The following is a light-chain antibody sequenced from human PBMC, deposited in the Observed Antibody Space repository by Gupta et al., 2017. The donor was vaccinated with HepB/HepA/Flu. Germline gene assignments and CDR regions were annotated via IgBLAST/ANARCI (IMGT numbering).Light chain of an antibody. J-gene: IGKJ4*01. Sequence: DIVMNQSPDSLDVSLGERATITCKSSNTVLYSSDNKNYLAWYQQKAVQPPNLLIYWASTRECGVPNRFSGSGSGTDFTLTISSLQAEDVAFYYCQQYNSTPFTFGGGTKVEIK. CDR1: NTVLYSSDNKNY. CDR2: WAS. V-gene: IGKV4-1*01. CDR3: QQYNSTPFT.